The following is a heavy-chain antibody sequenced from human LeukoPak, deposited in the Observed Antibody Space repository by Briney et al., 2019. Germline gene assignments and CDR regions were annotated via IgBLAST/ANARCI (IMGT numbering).Heavy chain of an antibody. CDR2: ISYDGSNE. Sequence: GGSLRLSCVASGFTFTNYNYAIHWVRQAPGKGLEWVAVISYDGSNEYFADSVKGRFTISRDNSKNTLYLQMNSLRAEDTAVYYCAKDRCRGSSCYNFDSWGQGTLVTVSS. CDR1: GFTFTNYNYA. D-gene: IGHD2-2*02. CDR3: AKDRCRGSSCYNFDS. V-gene: IGHV3-30*18. J-gene: IGHJ4*02.